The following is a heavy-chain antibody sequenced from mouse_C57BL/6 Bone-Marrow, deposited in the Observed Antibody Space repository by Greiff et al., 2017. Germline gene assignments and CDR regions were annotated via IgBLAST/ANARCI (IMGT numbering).Heavy chain of an antibody. V-gene: IGHV1-55*01. D-gene: IGHD4-1*01. CDR3: ARGGLNWDWFAY. CDR1: GYTFTSYW. CDR2: IYPGSGST. Sequence: QVQLQQYGAELVKPGASVKMSCKASGYTFTSYWITWVKQRPGQGLEWVGDIYPGSGSTNYNEKFKSKATLTVDTSSSTAYMQLSSLTSEDSAVYYGARGGLNWDWFAYWGQGTLVTVSA. J-gene: IGHJ3*01.